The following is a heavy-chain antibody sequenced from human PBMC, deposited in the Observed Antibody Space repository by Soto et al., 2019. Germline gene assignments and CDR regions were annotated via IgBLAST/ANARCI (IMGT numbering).Heavy chain of an antibody. CDR3: ARGGAITMIVVVAPDAFDI. CDR2: IYYSGST. D-gene: IGHD3-22*01. J-gene: IGHJ3*02. CDR1: GGSISSYY. V-gene: IGHV4-59*01. Sequence: SETLSLTCTVSGGSISSYYWSWIRQPPGKGLEWIGYIYYSGSTNYNPSLKSRVTISLDTSKNQFSLKLSSVTAADTAVYYCARGGAITMIVVVAPDAFDIWGQGTMVTVSS.